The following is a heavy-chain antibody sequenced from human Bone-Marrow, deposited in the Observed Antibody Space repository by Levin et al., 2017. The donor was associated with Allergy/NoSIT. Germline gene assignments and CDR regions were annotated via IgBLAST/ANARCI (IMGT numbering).Heavy chain of an antibody. CDR2: INPNYGTA. V-gene: IGHV1-46*01. J-gene: IGHJ4*02. D-gene: IGHD1/OR15-1a*01. Sequence: PGGSLRLSCKASGYDFTLFFIHWVRQAPGRGLEWMGKINPNYGTATYAQEFQGRVAVTRDTSTGTVYMDLTNLRSTDTAVYYCTRGGTSNEQDYWGQGTLLTVSS. CDR1: GYDFTLFF. CDR3: TRGGTSNEQDY.